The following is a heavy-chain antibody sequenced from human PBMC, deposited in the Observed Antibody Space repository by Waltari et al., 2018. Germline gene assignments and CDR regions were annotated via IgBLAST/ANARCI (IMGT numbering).Heavy chain of an antibody. CDR1: GGSISSGNYY. Sequence: QVQLQESGPGLVKPSQTLSLTCTVSGGSISSGNYYWSWIRQPAGKGLEWIGRIYTRGTPNYNPSLKSRVTISIDTSKNQFSLKLSSVTAADTAVYYCARGPLNSSGWYVHWGQGTLVIVSS. CDR3: ARGPLNSSGWYVH. D-gene: IGHD6-19*01. V-gene: IGHV4-61*02. CDR2: IYTRGTP. J-gene: IGHJ5*02.